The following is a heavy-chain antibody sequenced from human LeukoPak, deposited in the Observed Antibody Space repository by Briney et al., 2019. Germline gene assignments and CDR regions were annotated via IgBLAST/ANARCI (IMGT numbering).Heavy chain of an antibody. CDR2: INARGDT. J-gene: IGHJ5*02. CDR1: GWSFNDYY. Sequence: SETLSLTCAVCGWSFNDYYRNWIRQPPGKGLEWIGEINARGDTNYNPSLKSRVTISVDTSKKQFSLRLTSMIAADTALYYCARGQVPASRGYNWFDPWGQGTLVTVSS. V-gene: IGHV4-34*01. D-gene: IGHD2-2*01. CDR3: ARGQVPASRGYNWFDP.